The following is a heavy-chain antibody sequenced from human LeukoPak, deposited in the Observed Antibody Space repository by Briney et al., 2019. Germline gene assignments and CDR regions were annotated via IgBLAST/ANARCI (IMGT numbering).Heavy chain of an antibody. CDR3: ARAPRTGYDAFDI. CDR2: IYYSGST. V-gene: IGHV4-59*01. CDR1: GGSISSYY. J-gene: IGHJ3*02. D-gene: IGHD3/OR15-3a*01. Sequence: SETLSLTCTVSGGSISSYYWSWIRQPPGKGLEWTGYIYYSGSTNYNPSLKSRVTISVDTSKNQFSLKLSSVTAADTAVYYCARAPRTGYDAFDIWGQGTMVTVSS.